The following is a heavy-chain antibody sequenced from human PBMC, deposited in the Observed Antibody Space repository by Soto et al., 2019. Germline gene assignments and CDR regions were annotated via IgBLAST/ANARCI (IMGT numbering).Heavy chain of an antibody. CDR1: GGSFSGYY. Sequence: SETLSLTCAVYGGSFSGYYWSWIRQPPGKGLEWIGEINHSGSTNYNPSLKSRVTISVDTSKNQFALKLSSVTAADTAVYYCARGPSYDYIWGSYRYQNYYYMDVWGKGTTVTVSS. CDR3: ARGPSYDYIWGSYRYQNYYYMDV. J-gene: IGHJ6*03. CDR2: INHSGST. D-gene: IGHD3-16*02. V-gene: IGHV4-34*01.